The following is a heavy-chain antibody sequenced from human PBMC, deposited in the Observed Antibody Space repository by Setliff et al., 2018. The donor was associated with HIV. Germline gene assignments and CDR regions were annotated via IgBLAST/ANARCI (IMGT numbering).Heavy chain of an antibody. V-gene: IGHV4-39*07. CDR3: ARYHYGVDRFDP. CDR1: GDSFSSRAVY. CDR2: IHYDGAT. D-gene: IGHD3-10*01. J-gene: IGHJ5*02. Sequence: SETLSLTCSVSGDSFSSRAVYWGWIRQPPGKGLEWLGSIHYDGATYYSPSLKSRLTLSIDTSNKQFSLRLTSVTAADTAVYYCARYHYGVDRFDPWGQGTLVTVSS.